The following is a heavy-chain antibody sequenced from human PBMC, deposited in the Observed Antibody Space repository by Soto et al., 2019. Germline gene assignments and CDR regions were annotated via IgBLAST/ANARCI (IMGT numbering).Heavy chain of an antibody. CDR2: IYYSGST. J-gene: IGHJ4*02. CDR3: ARGYCSGGSCQTAPLLENDY. CDR1: GGSISSSSYY. V-gene: IGHV4-39*01. D-gene: IGHD2-15*01. Sequence: PSETLSLTCTVSGGSISSSSYYWGWIRQPPGKGLEWIGSIYYSGSTYYNPSLKSRVTISVDTSKNQFSLKLSSVTAADTAVYYCARGYCSGGSCQTAPLLENDYWGQGTLVTVSS.